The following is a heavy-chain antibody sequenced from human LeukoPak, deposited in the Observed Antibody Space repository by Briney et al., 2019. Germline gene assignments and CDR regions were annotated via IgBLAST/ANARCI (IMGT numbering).Heavy chain of an antibody. CDR2: IYTSGST. V-gene: IGHV4-4*07. CDR3: ARTYYYYYYMDV. J-gene: IGHJ6*03. CDR1: GGSITSNY. Sequence: SETLSLTCSVSGGSITSNYWSWIRQPAGKGLEWIGRIYTSGSTNYNPSLKSRVTMSVDTSNNHFSLRLSSVSAADTAVYYCARTYYYYYYMDVWGKGTTVTVSS.